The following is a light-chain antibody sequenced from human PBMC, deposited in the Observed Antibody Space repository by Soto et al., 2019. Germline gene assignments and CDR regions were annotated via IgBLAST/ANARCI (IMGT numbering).Light chain of an antibody. CDR1: QNFGSTY. CDR3: QQYGRSPTT. J-gene: IGKJ1*01. CDR2: GAS. V-gene: IGKV3-20*01. Sequence: ESVWTPCQDTVYLSAGERATLSCRASQNFGSTYLAWYQQKRRQAPRFLIYGASSRATGIPDRFSGSRSGTDFTLPISRQEPEDFAVYYCQQYGRSPTTFGQGTRWIS.